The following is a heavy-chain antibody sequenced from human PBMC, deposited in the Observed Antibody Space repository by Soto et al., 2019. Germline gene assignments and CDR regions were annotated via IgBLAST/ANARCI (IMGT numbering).Heavy chain of an antibody. Sequence: GGSLRLSCAASGFTFSSYSMNWVRQAPGKGLEWVSSISSSSSYIYYADSVKGRFTISRDNAKNSLYLQMNSLRAEDTAVYYCARDLLPSSDFDYWGQGTLVTVSS. V-gene: IGHV3-21*01. CDR3: ARDLLPSSDFDY. D-gene: IGHD6-25*01. CDR1: GFTFSSYS. CDR2: ISSSSSYI. J-gene: IGHJ4*02.